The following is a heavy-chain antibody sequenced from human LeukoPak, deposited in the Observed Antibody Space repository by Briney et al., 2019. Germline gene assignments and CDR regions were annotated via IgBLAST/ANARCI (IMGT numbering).Heavy chain of an antibody. Sequence: SETLSLTCTVTGASISSWYWSWIRQPPGKGLEWIGNIHGSGNTNYNPSLKSRVSMSLDTSKNQFSLKLSSVTAADTAVYYCAREGDVVGATIASWGQGALVTVSS. CDR1: GASISSWY. V-gene: IGHV4-4*08. D-gene: IGHD1-26*01. CDR3: AREGDVVGATIAS. J-gene: IGHJ4*02. CDR2: IHGSGNT.